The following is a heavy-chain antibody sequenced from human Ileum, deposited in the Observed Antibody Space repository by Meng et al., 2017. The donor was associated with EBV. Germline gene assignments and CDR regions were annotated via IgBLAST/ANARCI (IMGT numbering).Heavy chain of an antibody. J-gene: IGHJ4*02. CDR2: INENGGTT. CDR3: SRDLAGPFDD. Sequence: LVESGEALVQPGGSLSLSCAVSGFTFSTYWMHWVRQAPGKGLVWISRINENGGTTTYADSVRGRFTISRDNTKNTLYLEMNNLRDDDTAVYFCSRDLAGPFDDWGQGTLVTVSS. CDR1: GFTFSTYW. V-gene: IGHV3-74*03.